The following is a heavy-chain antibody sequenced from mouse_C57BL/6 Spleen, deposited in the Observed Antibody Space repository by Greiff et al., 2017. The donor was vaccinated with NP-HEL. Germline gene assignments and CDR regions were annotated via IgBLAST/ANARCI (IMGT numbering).Heavy chain of an antibody. D-gene: IGHD2-1*01. V-gene: IGHV1-7*01. CDR2: INPGRGYP. CDR1: GYTFTSYW. J-gene: IGHJ1*03. CDR3: ARSDPYGNYVSWYFDV. Sequence: QVQLQQSGAELAKPGASVKLSCKASGYTFTSYWMHWVKQRPGQGLEWIGYINPGRGYPKYKQKFKDKATLTADKSSSTAYMQLSSLTYEDSAVYYCARSDPYGNYVSWYFDVWGTGTTVTVSS.